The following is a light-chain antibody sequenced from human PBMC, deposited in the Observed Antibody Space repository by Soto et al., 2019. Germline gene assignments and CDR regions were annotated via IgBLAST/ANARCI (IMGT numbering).Light chain of an antibody. CDR1: QSISTY. V-gene: IGKV1-39*01. Sequence: DIQMTQSPSSLAASVGARVTITCRASQSISTYLNWYQQKPGKAPKVLIFDASRLQSGVASRFSGSGSGTDFTLTISSQQPEDSATYYCQQSYSAPWTFGQGTKVQVK. CDR3: QQSYSAPWT. J-gene: IGKJ1*01. CDR2: DAS.